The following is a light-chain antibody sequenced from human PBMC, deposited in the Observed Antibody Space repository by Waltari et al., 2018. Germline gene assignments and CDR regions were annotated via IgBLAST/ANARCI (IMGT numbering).Light chain of an antibody. J-gene: IGLJ2*01. V-gene: IGLV1-44*01. CDR2: NYR. CDR3: ATWDANLNGVV. CDR1: RSTIPCKR. Sequence: QSVLTQPPSVSGTPGQRVTISCSGSRSTIPCKRVNWYQTVPGKAPKLLIHNYRQRPSGVSDRFSGTKSDSSASLAISGLRSEDEAHYYCATWDANLNGVVFGGGTKLTVL.